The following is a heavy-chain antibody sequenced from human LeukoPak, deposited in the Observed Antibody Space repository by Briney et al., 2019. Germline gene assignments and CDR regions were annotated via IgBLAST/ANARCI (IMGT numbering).Heavy chain of an antibody. V-gene: IGHV3-30-3*01. CDR2: ISYDGSNK. CDR1: GFTFSSYA. Sequence: GGSLRLSCAASGFTFSSYAMHWVRQAPGRGLEWVAVISYDGSNKYYADSVKGRFTISRDNSKNTLYLQMNRLRAEDTAVYYCARVSGSYGLYYYYGMDVWGQGTTVTVSS. J-gene: IGHJ6*02. D-gene: IGHD1-26*01. CDR3: ARVSGSYGLYYYYGMDV.